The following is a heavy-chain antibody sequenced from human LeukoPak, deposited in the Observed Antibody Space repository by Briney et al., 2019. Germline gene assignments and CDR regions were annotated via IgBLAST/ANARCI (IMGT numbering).Heavy chain of an antibody. D-gene: IGHD6-19*01. V-gene: IGHV3-11*01. CDR2: ISFSDNTI. CDR3: ARVTYDSGWYYSGDY. CDR1: GFTSSDYY. J-gene: IGHJ4*02. Sequence: PGGSLRLSCVASGFTSSDYYMSWIRQAPGKGLEWVSYISFSDNTIYYADSVKGRFTISRDNAKNSLYLQLNSLRAEDTAVYYCARVTYDSGWYYSGDYWGQGTLVTVSS.